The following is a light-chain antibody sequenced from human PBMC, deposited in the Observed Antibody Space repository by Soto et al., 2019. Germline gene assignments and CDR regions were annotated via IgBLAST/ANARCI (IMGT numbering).Light chain of an antibody. CDR1: QSISSW. CDR3: QQYDSYPHT. CDR2: KAS. Sequence: DIQRTQSPSTLSASVGDRVTIACRASQSISSWLAWYQQKPGKAPKLLIYKASSLESGVPSRFSGSGSGTEFTLTISSLQPDDFATYYCQQYDSYPHTFGQGTKLEI. V-gene: IGKV1-5*03. J-gene: IGKJ2*01.